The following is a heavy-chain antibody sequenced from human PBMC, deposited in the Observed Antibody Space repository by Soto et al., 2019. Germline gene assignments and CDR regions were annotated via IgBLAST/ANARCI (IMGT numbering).Heavy chain of an antibody. D-gene: IGHD3-22*01. V-gene: IGHV1-18*01. J-gene: IGHJ6*01. CDR3: ASDTVVMAQENIYYYYYGMDV. Sequence: SEKVPCNASGYTFTCYGISWVRHAPGQGLELMGWISAYNGNTNYAQKLQGRLTMNTDTSTSTAYMELRSLRSDDTAVYYCASDTVVMAQENIYYYYYGMDVWGQGTTVPVPS. CDR1: GYTFTCYG. CDR2: ISAYNGNT.